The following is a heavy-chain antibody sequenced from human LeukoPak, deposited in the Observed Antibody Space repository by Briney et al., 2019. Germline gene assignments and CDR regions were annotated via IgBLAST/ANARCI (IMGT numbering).Heavy chain of an antibody. CDR3: ARDPITMIVVIITDWFFDL. D-gene: IGHD3-22*01. Sequence: GGSLRLSCAASGFTFSSYSMNWVRQAPGKGLEWVSSISSSSYIYYADSVKGRFTISRDNAKNSLYLQMNSLRAEDTAVYYCARDPITMIVVIITDWFFDLWGRGTLVTVSS. CDR2: ISSSSYI. V-gene: IGHV3-21*01. CDR1: GFTFSSYS. J-gene: IGHJ2*01.